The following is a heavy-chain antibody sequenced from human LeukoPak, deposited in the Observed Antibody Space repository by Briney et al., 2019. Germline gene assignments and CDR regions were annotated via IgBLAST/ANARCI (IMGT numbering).Heavy chain of an antibody. Sequence: PSETLSLTCAVYGGSFSGYCWSWIRHPPGQGLELIGEINHSGSTNYNPSLKSRVTISVDTSKNQFSLKLSSVTAADTAVYYCARAIVVVPAATNWFDPWGQGTLVTVSS. CDR1: GGSFSGYC. V-gene: IGHV4-34*01. CDR2: INHSGST. D-gene: IGHD2-2*01. J-gene: IGHJ5*02. CDR3: ARAIVVVPAATNWFDP.